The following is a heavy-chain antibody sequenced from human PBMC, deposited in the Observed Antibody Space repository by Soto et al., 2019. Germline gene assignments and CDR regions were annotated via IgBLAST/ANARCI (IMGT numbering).Heavy chain of an antibody. D-gene: IGHD5-18*01. CDR2: IYYSGST. CDR1: GGSISSYY. J-gene: IGHJ3*02. V-gene: IGHV4-59*12. CDR3: ARPQDTAMAPNAFDI. Sequence: SETLSLTCTVSGGSISSYYWSWIRQPPGKGLEWIGYIYYSGSTNYNPSLESRVTISADKSISTAYLQWSSLKASDTAMYYCARPQDTAMAPNAFDIWGQGTMVTVSS.